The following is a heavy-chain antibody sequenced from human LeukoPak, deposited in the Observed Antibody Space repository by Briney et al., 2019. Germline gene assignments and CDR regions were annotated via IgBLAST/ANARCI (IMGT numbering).Heavy chain of an antibody. J-gene: IGHJ4*02. V-gene: IGHV3-53*01. CDR3: AKLKVPAAIRGGFDY. D-gene: IGHD2-2*02. Sequence: GGSLRLSCAASGFTVSSNYMSWVRQAPGKGLEWVSVIYSGGSTYYADSVKGRFTISRDNSKNTLYLQMNSLRAEDTAVYYCAKLKVPAAIRGGFDYWGQGTLVTVSS. CDR1: GFTVSSNY. CDR2: IYSGGST.